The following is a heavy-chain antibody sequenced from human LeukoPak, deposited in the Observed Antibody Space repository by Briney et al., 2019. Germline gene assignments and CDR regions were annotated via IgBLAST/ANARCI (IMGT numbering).Heavy chain of an antibody. J-gene: IGHJ6*02. V-gene: IGHV3-66*01. D-gene: IGHD3-10*01. CDR2: IYSGGDT. CDR1: GFTFSSNY. CDR3: ARSRVSGSYGMDV. Sequence: PGGSLRLSCAASGFTFSSNYMTWVRQAPGKGLEGVSVIYSGGDTYYADSVKGRFTISRDNSKNTLYLQMNSLRAEDTAVYYCARSRVSGSYGMDVWGQGTTVTVSS.